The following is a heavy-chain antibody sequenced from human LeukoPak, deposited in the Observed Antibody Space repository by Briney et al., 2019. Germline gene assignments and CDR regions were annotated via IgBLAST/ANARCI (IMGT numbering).Heavy chain of an antibody. J-gene: IGHJ4*02. Sequence: PSETLSLTCTVSGGSISSSSYYWGRIRQPPGKGLEWIGSIYYSGSTYYNPSLKSRVTISVDTSKNQFSLKLSSVTAADTAVYYCARDVWFGAGRTFDYWGQGTLVTVSS. D-gene: IGHD3-10*01. V-gene: IGHV4-39*02. CDR3: ARDVWFGAGRTFDY. CDR2: IYYSGST. CDR1: GGSISSSSYY.